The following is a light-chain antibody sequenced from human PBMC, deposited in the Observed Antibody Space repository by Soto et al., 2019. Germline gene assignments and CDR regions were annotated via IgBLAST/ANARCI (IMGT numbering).Light chain of an antibody. V-gene: IGKV3-20*01. CDR1: QSVSSSY. J-gene: IGKJ1*01. CDR3: QQYGSSPPWT. CDR2: GTS. Sequence: EIVLTQSPGILSLSPGERATLSSRASQSVSSSYLAWYQQKPGQAPRLLIYGTSTRATGIPDRFSGSGSGTDFTLTISRLEPEDFAVYYCQQYGSSPPWTFGQGTKVEIK.